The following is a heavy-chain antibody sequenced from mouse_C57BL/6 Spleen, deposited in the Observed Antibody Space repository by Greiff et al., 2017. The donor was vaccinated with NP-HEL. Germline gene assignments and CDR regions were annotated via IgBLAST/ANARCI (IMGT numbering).Heavy chain of an antibody. D-gene: IGHD2-3*01. Sequence: QVQLKQPGAELVRPGSSVKLSCKASGYTFTSYWMDWVKQRPGQGLEWIGNIYPSDSETHYNQKFKDKATLTVDKSSSTAYMQLSSLTSEDSAVYYCARSGDDGYYPAWFAYWGQGTLVTVSA. J-gene: IGHJ3*01. V-gene: IGHV1-61*01. CDR3: ARSGDDGYYPAWFAY. CDR2: IYPSDSET. CDR1: GYTFTSYW.